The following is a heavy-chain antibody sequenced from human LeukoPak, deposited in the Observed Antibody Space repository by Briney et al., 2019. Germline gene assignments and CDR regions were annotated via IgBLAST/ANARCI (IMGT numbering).Heavy chain of an antibody. Sequence: PSETLSLPCTVSGGSIIYNYWSWIRQPPGRGLEWIGYIYDSGSTNYNPSLKSRVTISLDTSKNQFSLKLNSVTTADTAVYYCARPYTVTARGTFDIWGQGTMVTVAS. D-gene: IGHD4-17*01. J-gene: IGHJ3*02. CDR3: ARPYTVTARGTFDI. CDR1: GGSIIYNY. CDR2: IYDSGST. V-gene: IGHV4-59*01.